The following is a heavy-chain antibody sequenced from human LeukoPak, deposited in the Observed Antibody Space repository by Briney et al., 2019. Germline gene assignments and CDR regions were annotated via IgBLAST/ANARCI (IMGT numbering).Heavy chain of an antibody. CDR1: GFTFSNYA. Sequence: PGGSLRLSCAASGFTFSNYAMSWVRQAPGKGLEWVSGISDSGYRTYYADSVKGRFTISRDNSKNTVYLQMNSLRAEDTALYYCVKGGVATIFDYWGQGTLLSVCS. CDR2: ISDSGYRT. J-gene: IGHJ4*02. V-gene: IGHV3-23*01. CDR3: VKGGVATIFDY. D-gene: IGHD5-12*01.